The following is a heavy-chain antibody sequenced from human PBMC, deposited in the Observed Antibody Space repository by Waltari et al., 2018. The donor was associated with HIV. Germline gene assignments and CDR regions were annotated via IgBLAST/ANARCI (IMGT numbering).Heavy chain of an antibody. CDR2: MYHSGST. J-gene: IGHJ5*02. CDR1: GDSITTYNW. V-gene: IGHV4-4*02. D-gene: IGHD2-21*01. CDR3: ARVVSGGSGSSWFDP. Sequence: QVQLQESAPGLVKPSETLSLTSAVPGDSITTYNWSPWVRQPPGKGLEWIGEMYHSGSTNYNSSLKSRVTISIDKSKNQFSLNLRSVTAADTAVYYCARVVSGGSGSSWFDPWGQGTLVTVSS.